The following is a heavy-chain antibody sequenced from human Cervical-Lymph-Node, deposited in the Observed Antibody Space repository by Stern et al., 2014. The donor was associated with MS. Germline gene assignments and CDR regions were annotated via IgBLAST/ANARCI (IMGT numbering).Heavy chain of an antibody. V-gene: IGHV4-30-4*01. Sequence: QVQLQQSGPGLVKPSQTLSLTCTVSGGSISSGDFYWGWSRQPPGKGLGWIGYIYYSGSTYYNPSLKSRVTISVDTSKNQFSLKLSSVTAADTAVYYCAREGPRTGTLVYWGQGTLVTVSS. CDR3: AREGPRTGTLVY. D-gene: IGHD3/OR15-3a*01. CDR2: IYYSGST. J-gene: IGHJ4*02. CDR1: GGSISSGDFY.